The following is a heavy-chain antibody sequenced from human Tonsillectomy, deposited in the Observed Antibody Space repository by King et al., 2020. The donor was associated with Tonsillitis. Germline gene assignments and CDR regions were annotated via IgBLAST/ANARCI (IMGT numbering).Heavy chain of an antibody. J-gene: IGHJ2*01. CDR2: IYYSGRT. CDR1: GGSISSYY. Sequence: QLQESGPGLVKPSETLSLTCTVSGGSISSYYWSWIRQPPGKGLEWIGYIYYSGRTNYNPSLKSRVTISVDTSKNQFSLKLISVTAADTAVYYCARPLNPYWYFDLWGRGTLVTVSS. CDR3: ARPLNPYWYFDL. V-gene: IGHV4-59*08.